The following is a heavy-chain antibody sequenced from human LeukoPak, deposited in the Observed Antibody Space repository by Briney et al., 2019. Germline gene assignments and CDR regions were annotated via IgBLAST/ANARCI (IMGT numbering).Heavy chain of an antibody. D-gene: IGHD3-22*01. CDR3: ARVRSYYDSSAYDY. CDR2: ISAYNGNT. V-gene: IGHV1-18*01. Sequence: VASVKVSCKAPGYTFTSYGISWVRQAPGQGLEWMGWISAYNGNTNYAQKLQGRVTMTTDTSTSTAYMELRSLRSDDTAVYYCARVRSYYDSSAYDYWGQGTLVTVSS. J-gene: IGHJ4*02. CDR1: GYTFTSYG.